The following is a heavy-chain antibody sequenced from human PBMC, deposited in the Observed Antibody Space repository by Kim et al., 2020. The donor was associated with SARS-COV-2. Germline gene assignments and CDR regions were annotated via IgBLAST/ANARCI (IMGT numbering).Heavy chain of an antibody. J-gene: IGHJ4*02. Sequence: KRRFTISRDNSKNTLYLQMNSLRAEDTAVYYCAKDVGYCSSTSCYSLFDYWGQGTLVTVSS. V-gene: IGHV3-23*01. CDR3: AKDVGYCSSTSCYSLFDY. D-gene: IGHD2-2*01.